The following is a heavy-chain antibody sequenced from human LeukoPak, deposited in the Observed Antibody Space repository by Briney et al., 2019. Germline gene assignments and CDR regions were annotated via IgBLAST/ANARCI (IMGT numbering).Heavy chain of an antibody. Sequence: PGGSLRLSCAASGFTFSSYAMSWVRQAPGKGLQWVSVISASGGTTHYAGSVKGRFIISRDNSKSTLFMQMNSLRVEDTALYFCARDPRGDYYDTSGFWGQGTLVTVS. D-gene: IGHD3-22*01. CDR2: ISASGGTT. J-gene: IGHJ4*02. V-gene: IGHV3-23*01. CDR3: ARDPRGDYYDTSGF. CDR1: GFTFSSYA.